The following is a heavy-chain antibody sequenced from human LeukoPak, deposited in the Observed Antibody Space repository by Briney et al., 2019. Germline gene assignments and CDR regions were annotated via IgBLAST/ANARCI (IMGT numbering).Heavy chain of an antibody. Sequence: SETLSLTCTVSGGSISNFYWSWIRQPAGKGLEWIGRISTSGNTDYNPYLKSRVTISVDTSKNQFSLKLSSVTAADTAVYYCARGVVAAPQTFDYWGQGTLVAVSS. CDR2: ISTSGNT. CDR3: ARGVVAAPQTFDY. CDR1: GGSISNFY. D-gene: IGHD2-15*01. J-gene: IGHJ4*02. V-gene: IGHV4-4*07.